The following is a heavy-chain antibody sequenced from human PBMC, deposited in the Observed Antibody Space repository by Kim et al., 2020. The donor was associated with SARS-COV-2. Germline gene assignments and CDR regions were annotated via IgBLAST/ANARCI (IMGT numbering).Heavy chain of an antibody. CDR1: GYTFTSYA. CDR3: ARGLWFGELLRESLDY. D-gene: IGHD3-10*01. Sequence: ASVKVSCNASGYTFTSYAMHWVRQTPGQRLEWMGWINAGNGNTKYSQKFQGRVTITRDTSASTAYMELSSLRSEDTAVYYCARGLWFGELLRESLDYWGQGTLVTVST. J-gene: IGHJ4*02. V-gene: IGHV1-3*01. CDR2: INAGNGNT.